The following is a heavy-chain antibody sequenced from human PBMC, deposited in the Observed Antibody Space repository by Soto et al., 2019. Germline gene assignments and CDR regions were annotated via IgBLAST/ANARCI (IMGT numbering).Heavy chain of an antibody. CDR2: ISYDGSNK. Sequence: GGSLRLSCAASGFTFSSYGMHWVRQAPGKGLEWVAVISYDGSNKYYADSVKGRFTISRDNSKNTLYLQMNSLRAEDTAVYYCARHASILRFLEWLPAVYYYYYYMDVWGKGTTVTVSS. J-gene: IGHJ6*03. CDR1: GFTFSSYG. CDR3: ARHASILRFLEWLPAVYYYYYYMDV. V-gene: IGHV3-30*03. D-gene: IGHD3-3*01.